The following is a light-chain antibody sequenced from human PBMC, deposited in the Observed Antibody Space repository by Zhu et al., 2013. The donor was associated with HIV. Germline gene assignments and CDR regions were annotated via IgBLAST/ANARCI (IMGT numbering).Light chain of an antibody. J-gene: IGLJ2*01. CDR2: VSSDGRH. CDR3: QTWGTGYQA. V-gene: IGLV4-69*01. Sequence: QPVLTQSPSASASLGASVKLTCTLSSGHSTYDIAWHQHQPEKGPRYLMNVSSDGRHIKGDGIPDRFSGSSSGAERYLTISSVQSEDEADYYCQTWGTGYQAFGGGTKLTVL. CDR1: SGHSTYD.